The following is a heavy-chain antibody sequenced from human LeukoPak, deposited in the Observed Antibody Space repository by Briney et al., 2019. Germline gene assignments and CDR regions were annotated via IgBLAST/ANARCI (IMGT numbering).Heavy chain of an antibody. J-gene: IGHJ4*02. CDR3: AKAKTQAMVLPGNY. D-gene: IGHD5-18*01. V-gene: IGHV3-23*01. Sequence: PGGSLRLSCAASGFTFNNYAMNWVRQAPGKGLEWVSTISGSGDTTYYADSVEGRFTISRDNSKNTLYLQMNSLRAEDTAVYYCAKAKTQAMVLPGNYWGQGTLVTVSS. CDR2: ISGSGDTT. CDR1: GFTFNNYA.